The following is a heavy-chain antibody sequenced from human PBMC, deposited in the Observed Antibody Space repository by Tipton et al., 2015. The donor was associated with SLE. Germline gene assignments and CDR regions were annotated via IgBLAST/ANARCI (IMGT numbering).Heavy chain of an antibody. CDR2: IRYGGSNK. CDR1: GFTFSSYG. V-gene: IGHV3-30*02. Sequence: SLRLSCAASGFTFSSYGMHWVRQAPGKGLEWVAFIRYGGSNKYYADSVKGRFTISRDNSKNTLYLQMNSLRAEDTAVYYCASNIVGATYYFDYWGQGTLVTVSS. J-gene: IGHJ4*02. D-gene: IGHD1-26*01. CDR3: ASNIVGATYYFDY.